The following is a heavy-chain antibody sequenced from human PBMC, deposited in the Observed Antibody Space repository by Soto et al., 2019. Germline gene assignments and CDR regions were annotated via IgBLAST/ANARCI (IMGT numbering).Heavy chain of an antibody. Sequence: QVPLQESGPGLVKPSQTLSLTCTVSGGSISSGDYYWSWIRQPPGKGLEWIGYIYYSGSTYYNPSLKSRVTISVDTSKNQFSLKLSSVTAADTAVYYCARDRYCSGGSCYYFDYWGQGTLVTVSS. J-gene: IGHJ4*02. CDR2: IYYSGST. D-gene: IGHD2-15*01. CDR3: ARDRYCSGGSCYYFDY. CDR1: GGSISSGDYY. V-gene: IGHV4-30-4*01.